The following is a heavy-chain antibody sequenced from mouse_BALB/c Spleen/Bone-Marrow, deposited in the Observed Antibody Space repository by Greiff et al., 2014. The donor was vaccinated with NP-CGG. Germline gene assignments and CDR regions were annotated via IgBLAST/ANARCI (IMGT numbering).Heavy chain of an antibody. CDR1: GFTFSDYY. J-gene: IGHJ4*01. CDR2: ISNGGGST. D-gene: IGHD3-3*01. CDR3: ARQGGTEYYAMDY. V-gene: IGHV5-12*02. Sequence: DVKLVESGGGLVQPGGSLKLSCATSGFTFSDYYMYWVRQTPEKRLGWVAYISNGGGSTYYPDTVKGRFTISRDNAKNTLYLQMSRLKSEDTAMYYCARQGGTEYYAMDYWGQGTSVTVSS.